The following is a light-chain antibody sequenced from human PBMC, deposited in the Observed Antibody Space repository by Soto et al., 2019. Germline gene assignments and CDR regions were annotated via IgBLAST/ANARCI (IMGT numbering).Light chain of an antibody. CDR1: QSVNSN. CDR2: GAS. J-gene: IGKJ4*01. CDR3: QQYNDWPLT. Sequence: EIVMTQSPATLSVSPGERATLSCRASQSVNSNLAWYQQKPGQAPRLLIYGASTRATGIPVTFSGSESGTEFTLTITSLQSEDVAVYYCQQYNDWPLTFGGGTKVEIK. V-gene: IGKV3-15*01.